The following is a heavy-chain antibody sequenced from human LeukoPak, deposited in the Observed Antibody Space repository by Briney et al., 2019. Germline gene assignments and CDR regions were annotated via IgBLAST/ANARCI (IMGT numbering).Heavy chain of an antibody. J-gene: IGHJ4*02. CDR3: AKGGSYAPLDY. V-gene: IGHV3-23*01. D-gene: IGHD1-26*01. Sequence: GGSLRLSCAASGFTFTDSAMTWVRQAPGKGLEWVSAISTSGGDTIYTDSVKDRFTIPRDNSKNTLYLQMNSLRAEDTAIYYCAKGGSYAPLDYWGQATLVTVSS. CDR2: ISTSGGDT. CDR1: GFTFTDSA.